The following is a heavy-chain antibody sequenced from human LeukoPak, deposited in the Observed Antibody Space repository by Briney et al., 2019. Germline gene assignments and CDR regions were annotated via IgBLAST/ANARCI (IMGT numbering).Heavy chain of an antibody. CDR2: IYYSGSP. CDR3: ARLRNIVVVPAAMEDYFDY. V-gene: IGHV4-39*01. J-gene: IGHJ4*02. D-gene: IGHD2-2*01. CDR1: GGSISSSSYY. Sequence: SETLSLTCTVSGGSISSSSYYWGWIRQPPGKGLEWIGSIYYSGSPYYNPSLKSRVTISVDTSKNQFSLKLSSVTAADTAVYYCARLRNIVVVPAAMEDYFDYWGQGTLVTVSS.